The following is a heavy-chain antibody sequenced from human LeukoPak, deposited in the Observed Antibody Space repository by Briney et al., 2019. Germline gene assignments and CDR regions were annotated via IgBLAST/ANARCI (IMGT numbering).Heavy chain of an antibody. V-gene: IGHV1-2*02. CDR3: ARSPHILTGENFDY. J-gene: IGHJ4*02. Sequence: ASVKVSCKASGYTITGYYMHWMRQAPGQGLEWMGWINPKSGGTNYAQKFEARVTMTRDMSISTVYMELSRLRFDDKAVYYCARSPHILTGENFDYWGQGTRVTVSS. CDR1: GYTITGYY. CDR2: INPKSGGT. D-gene: IGHD3-9*01.